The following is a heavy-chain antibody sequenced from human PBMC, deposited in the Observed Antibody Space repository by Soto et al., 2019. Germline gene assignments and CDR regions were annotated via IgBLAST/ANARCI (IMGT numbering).Heavy chain of an antibody. CDR3: ARRGYCSGGSCYDYGMDV. CDR2: IYPGDSDT. Sequence: PGESLKISCKGSGYSFTSYWIGWVRQMPGKGLEWMGIIYPGDSDTRYSPSFQGQVTISADKSISTAYLQWSSLKASDTAMYYCARRGYCSGGSCYDYGMDVWGQGTTVTVSS. CDR1: GYSFTSYW. D-gene: IGHD2-15*01. J-gene: IGHJ6*02. V-gene: IGHV5-51*01.